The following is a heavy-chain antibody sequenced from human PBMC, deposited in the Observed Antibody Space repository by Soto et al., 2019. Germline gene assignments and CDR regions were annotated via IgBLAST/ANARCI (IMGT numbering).Heavy chain of an antibody. Sequence: PGGSLRLSCAASGFTFSSYGMHWVRQAPGKGLEWVAVIWYDGSNKYYADSVKGRFTISRDNSKNTLYLQMNSLRAEDTAVYYCARMSSSWNYGMDVWGQGTTVTVSS. CDR1: GFTFSSYG. J-gene: IGHJ6*02. CDR3: ARMSSSWNYGMDV. V-gene: IGHV3-33*01. CDR2: IWYDGSNK. D-gene: IGHD6-6*01.